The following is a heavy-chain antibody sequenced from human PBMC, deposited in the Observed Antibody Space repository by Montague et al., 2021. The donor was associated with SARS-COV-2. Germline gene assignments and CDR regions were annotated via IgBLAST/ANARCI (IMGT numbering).Heavy chain of an antibody. J-gene: IGHJ4*02. Sequence: SETLSLTCSVSGASITTNYWSWIRQAPGQGLEWMAYIFHSGHTNYNPSLRSRVAISIDTSRDKFSLSLTSITAADTAVYYCARQPYLASAYYFDYWGLGTLVTVSS. V-gene: IGHV4-59*01. CDR2: IFHSGHT. CDR3: ARQPYLASAYYFDY. CDR1: GASITTNY. D-gene: IGHD3-10*01.